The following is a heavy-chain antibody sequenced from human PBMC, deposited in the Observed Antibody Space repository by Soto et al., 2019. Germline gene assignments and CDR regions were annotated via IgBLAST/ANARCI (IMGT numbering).Heavy chain of an antibody. D-gene: IGHD1-26*01. V-gene: IGHV3-53*05. J-gene: IGHJ6*02. CDR1: GFTVSSNY. CDR3: ARDSGSYYGGGYYYYYGMDV. CDR2: IYSGGST. Sequence: PGGSLRLSCAASGFTVSSNYMSWVRQAPGKGLEWVSVIYSGGSTYYADSVKGRFTISRDNSKNTLYLQMNSLRAEDTAVYYCARDSGSYYGGGYYYYYGMDVWGQGTTGTVSS.